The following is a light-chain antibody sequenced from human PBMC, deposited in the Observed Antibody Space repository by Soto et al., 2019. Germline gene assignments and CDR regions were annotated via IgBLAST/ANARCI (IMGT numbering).Light chain of an antibody. CDR3: QQYYETPLT. V-gene: IGKV4-1*01. CDR1: QSILYSSNNKNY. Sequence: DVVMTLSPDSLAVSLGERATINCKSSQSILYSSNNKNYLAWYQQKAGQAPKLLIYWASTRESGVPDRFSGSGSGTDFTLTISSLQAADVAVYYCQQYYETPLTFGGGTKVEIK. J-gene: IGKJ4*01. CDR2: WAS.